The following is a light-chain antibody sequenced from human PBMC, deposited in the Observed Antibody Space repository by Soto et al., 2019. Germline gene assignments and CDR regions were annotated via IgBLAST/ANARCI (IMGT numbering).Light chain of an antibody. J-gene: IGLJ2*01. Sequence: QSVLTQPASVSGSPGQSITISCTGTSSDVGGYNYVSWYQQHPGKAPKIMIYDVSNRPSGVSNRFSGSKSGSTASLTISGLQAEDEADYHCSSFRGSSTPYVVFGGGTKLTVL. CDR3: SSFRGSSTPYVV. V-gene: IGLV2-14*01. CDR1: SSDVGGYNY. CDR2: DVS.